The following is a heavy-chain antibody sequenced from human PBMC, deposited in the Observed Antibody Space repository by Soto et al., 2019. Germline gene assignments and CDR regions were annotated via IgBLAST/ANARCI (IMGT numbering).Heavy chain of an antibody. CDR3: ARDLGVVVTAIPFDY. J-gene: IGHJ4*02. V-gene: IGHV3-33*01. D-gene: IGHD2-21*02. Sequence: QVQLVESGGGVVQPGRSLRLSCAASGFTFSSYGMHWVRQAPGKGLEWVAVIWYDGSNKYYADSVKGRFTISRDNYKNTLYLQMNSLRAEDTAVYYCARDLGVVVTAIPFDYWGQGTLVTVSS. CDR2: IWYDGSNK. CDR1: GFTFSSYG.